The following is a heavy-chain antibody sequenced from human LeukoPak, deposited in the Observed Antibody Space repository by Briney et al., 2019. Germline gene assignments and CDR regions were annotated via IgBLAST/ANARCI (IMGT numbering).Heavy chain of an antibody. Sequence: SETLSLTCTVSGGSISSYYWSWIRQPPGKGLEWIGYISYSGSTDYNPSLKSRVTVSLDTSKNQFSLRLSSVTAADTAVYYCARETRLHSGSYSNDAFDIWGQGTMVTVSS. J-gene: IGHJ3*02. D-gene: IGHD1-26*01. CDR2: ISYSGST. CDR1: GGSISSYY. V-gene: IGHV4-59*01. CDR3: ARETRLHSGSYSNDAFDI.